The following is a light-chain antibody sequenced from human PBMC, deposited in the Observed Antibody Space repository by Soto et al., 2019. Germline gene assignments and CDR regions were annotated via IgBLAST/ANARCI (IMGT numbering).Light chain of an antibody. CDR1: SSNIGAGYD. V-gene: IGLV1-40*01. CDR2: GNS. CDR3: QSYDSSLSGYV. Sequence: QSVLTQPPSVSGAPGQRVTISCTGRSSNIGAGYDVHWYQQLPGTAPKLLIYGNSNRPSGVPDRFSGSKAGTSASLAITVLQAEDEADYYFQSYDSSLSGYVFGPGPKLTVL. J-gene: IGLJ1*01.